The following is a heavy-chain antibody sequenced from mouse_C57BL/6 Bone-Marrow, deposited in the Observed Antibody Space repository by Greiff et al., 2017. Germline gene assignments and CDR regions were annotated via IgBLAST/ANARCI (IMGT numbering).Heavy chain of an antibody. J-gene: IGHJ2*01. V-gene: IGHV5-12*01. CDR2: ISNGGGST. CDR1: GFTFSDYY. D-gene: IGHD5-1*01. CDR3: ARHYLYYFDY. Sequence: DVKLVESGGGLVQPGGSLTLSCAASGFTFSDYYLSLVRQTPEKRLEWVAYISNGGGSTYYPDTVKGRFTISRDNAKNTLYLQMSRLKSEDTAMYYCARHYLYYFDYWGQGTTLTVSS.